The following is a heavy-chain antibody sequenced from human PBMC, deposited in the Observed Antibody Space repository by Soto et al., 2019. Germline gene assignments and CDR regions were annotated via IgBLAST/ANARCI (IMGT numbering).Heavy chain of an antibody. J-gene: IGHJ5*02. CDR1: GDYIHVGGYY. CDR3: GRDLTSNANCIDP. V-gene: IGHV4-30-4*01. Sequence: SETLSLTCSVSGDYIHVGGYYWTWIRQRPGKGLEWMGYIYYTGKTYYNPSLESRLTMSADRSKNQFSLRLTSVTAADTAVYFCGRDLTSNANCIDPWGQGTLVTVSS. D-gene: IGHD2-2*01. CDR2: IYYTGKT.